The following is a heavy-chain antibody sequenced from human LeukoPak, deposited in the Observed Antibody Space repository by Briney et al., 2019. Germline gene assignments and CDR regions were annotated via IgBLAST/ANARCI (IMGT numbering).Heavy chain of an antibody. V-gene: IGHV3-15*01. J-gene: IGHJ4*02. CDR1: GFTSSNAW. Sequence: PGGSLTLSCAASGFTSSNAWMSWVRQAPGKGLEWVGRIKSKTDGGTTDYAAPVKGRFTISRDDSKNTLYLQMNSLKTEDTAVYYCTTEGGSYYDGYYFDYWGQGTLVTVSS. CDR2: IKSKTDGGTT. CDR3: TTEGGSYYDGYYFDY. D-gene: IGHD1-26*01.